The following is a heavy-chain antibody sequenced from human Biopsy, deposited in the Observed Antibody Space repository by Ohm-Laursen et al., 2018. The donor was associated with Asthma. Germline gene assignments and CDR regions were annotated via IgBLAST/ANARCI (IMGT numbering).Heavy chain of an antibody. V-gene: IGHV3-9*01. CDR3: AKGEWELLEANFDY. CDR1: GFTFDDYA. D-gene: IGHD1-26*01. CDR2: ISWNSGSI. J-gene: IGHJ4*02. Sequence: SLRLSCAASGFTFDDYAMHWVRQAPGKGLEWVSGISWNSGSIGYADSVKGRFTISRGTAKNSLYLQMNSLRAEDTALYYCAKGEWELLEANFDYWGQGTLVTVSS.